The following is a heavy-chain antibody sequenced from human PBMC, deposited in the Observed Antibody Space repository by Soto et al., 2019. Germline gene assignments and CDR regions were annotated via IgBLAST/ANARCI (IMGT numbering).Heavy chain of an antibody. CDR1: GYSFTSYW. V-gene: IGHV5-10-1*01. D-gene: IGHD2-15*01. Sequence: LKISCKGSGYSFTSYWISWVRQMPGKGLEWMGRIDPSDSYTNYSPSFQGHVTISADKSISTACLQWSSLKASDTAMYYCARQEDIVIRGYYYGMDVWGQGTTVTVS. CDR2: IDPSDSYT. J-gene: IGHJ6*02. CDR3: ARQEDIVIRGYYYGMDV.